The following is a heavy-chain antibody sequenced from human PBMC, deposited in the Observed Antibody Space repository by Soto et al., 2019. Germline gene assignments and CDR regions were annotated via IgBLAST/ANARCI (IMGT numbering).Heavy chain of an antibody. D-gene: IGHD3-10*01. Sequence: QVQLVESGGGVVQPGRSLRLSCAASGFTFSSYGMHWVRQAPGKGLEWVAVISYDGSNKYYADSVKGRFTISRDNSKNTRYLQMNSLRAEDTAVYYCAKDGLGRGGYFDYWGQGTLVTVSS. CDR3: AKDGLGRGGYFDY. V-gene: IGHV3-30*18. CDR1: GFTFSSYG. CDR2: ISYDGSNK. J-gene: IGHJ4*02.